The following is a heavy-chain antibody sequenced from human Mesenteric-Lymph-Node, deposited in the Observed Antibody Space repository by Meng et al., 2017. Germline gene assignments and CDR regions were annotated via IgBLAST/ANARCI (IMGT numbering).Heavy chain of an antibody. CDR3: AREGPYYGMDV. V-gene: IGHV3-66*02. CDR2: IYGGGGT. J-gene: IGHJ6*02. Sequence: GESLKISCAVSGFTFSDHYMDWVRQAPGKGLEWVSVIYGGGGTHYADSVKGRFTISRDYFKDTLYLQMISLRVEDTGVYYCAREGPYYGMDVWGQGTTVTVSS. CDR1: GFTFSDHY.